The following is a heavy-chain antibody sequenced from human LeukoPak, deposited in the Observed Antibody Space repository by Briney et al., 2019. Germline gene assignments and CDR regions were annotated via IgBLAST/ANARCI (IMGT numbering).Heavy chain of an antibody. V-gene: IGHV1-18*01. CDR2: ISAYNGNT. D-gene: IGHD2-15*01. CDR1: GYTFTNYG. J-gene: IGHJ4*02. CDR3: ARDLSGYCSGGSCSMPGY. Sequence: ASVKASCKASGYTFTNYGISWVRQAPGQGLEWMGWISAYNGNTNYAQKLQGRVTMTTDTSTSTAYMELRSLGSDDTAVYYCARDLSGYCSGGSCSMPGYWGQGTLVTVSS.